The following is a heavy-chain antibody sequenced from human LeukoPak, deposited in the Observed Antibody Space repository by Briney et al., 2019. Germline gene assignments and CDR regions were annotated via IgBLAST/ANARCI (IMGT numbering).Heavy chain of an antibody. Sequence: GGSLRLSCAASGFTFSSYNMNWVRQAPGKGLEWVSYISSSSSTIYYADSVKGRFTISRDNAKNSLYLQMNSLRVEDTALYYCARRYFDLWGRGTLVTVSS. CDR3: ARRYFDL. CDR2: ISSSSSTI. CDR1: GFTFSSYN. V-gene: IGHV3-48*01. J-gene: IGHJ2*01.